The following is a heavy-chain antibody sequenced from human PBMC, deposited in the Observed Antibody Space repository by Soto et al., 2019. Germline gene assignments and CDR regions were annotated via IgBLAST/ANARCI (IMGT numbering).Heavy chain of an antibody. J-gene: IGHJ4*02. CDR1: GGSISSYY. V-gene: IGHV4-4*07. CDR3: ATELSEYCGGDCYALDY. CDR2: IYTSGST. D-gene: IGHD2-21*02. Sequence: SETLSLTCTVSGGSISSYYWSWIRQPAGKGLEWIGRIYTSGSTNYNPSLKSRVTMSVDTSKNQFSLKLSSVTAADTAVYYCATELSEYCGGDCYALDYWGQGTLVTVSS.